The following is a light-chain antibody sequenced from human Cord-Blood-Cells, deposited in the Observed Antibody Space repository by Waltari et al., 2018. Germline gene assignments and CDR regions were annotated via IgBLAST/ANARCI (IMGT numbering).Light chain of an antibody. CDR3: SSYTSSSTWV. V-gene: IGLV2-14*03. J-gene: IGLJ3*02. CDR1: SSDAGGSNH. Sequence: QSDLTQPASVSGSPGQAITIPLPGTSSDAGGSNHCPVYQHHPGKAPKLMFYDVSKRPSVVSNRFSGSKSGNTASLTISGLQAEDEADYYCSSYTSSSTWVFGGGTKLTVL. CDR2: DVS.